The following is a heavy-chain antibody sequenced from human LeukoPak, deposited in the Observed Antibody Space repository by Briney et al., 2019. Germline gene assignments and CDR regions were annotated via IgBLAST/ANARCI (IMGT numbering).Heavy chain of an antibody. CDR2: MNPNSGNT. D-gene: IGHD3-16*01. CDR3: ARGDMITFGGILNY. V-gene: IGHV1-8*01. CDR1: GYTFTSYD. Sequence: ASVKVSCKASGYTFTSYDINWVRQATGQGHEWMGWMNPNSGNTGYAQKFQGRVTMTRNTSISTASLELSSLRSEDTAVSYCARGDMITFGGILNYWGQGTLVTVSS. J-gene: IGHJ4*02.